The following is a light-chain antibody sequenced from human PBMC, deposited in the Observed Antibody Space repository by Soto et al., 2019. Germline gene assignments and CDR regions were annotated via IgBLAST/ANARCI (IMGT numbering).Light chain of an antibody. Sequence: LSQSPCTLSLSTGERATLSGRASQSVSNNYLAWYQQKPGQATRLLIYGASNRATGIPDRFSGSGSGTDFTLTISRLEPEDFAVYYCQQYGSSGTFAQGTKVDIK. CDR1: QSVSNNY. CDR3: QQYGSSGT. V-gene: IGKV3-20*01. J-gene: IGKJ1*01. CDR2: GAS.